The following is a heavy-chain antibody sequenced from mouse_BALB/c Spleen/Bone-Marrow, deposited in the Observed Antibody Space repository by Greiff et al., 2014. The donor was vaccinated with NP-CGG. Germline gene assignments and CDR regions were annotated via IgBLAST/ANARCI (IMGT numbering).Heavy chain of an antibody. V-gene: IGHV1-4*01. Sequence: QVQLKESGAELARPGASVKMSCKASGYTFTSYTMQWIRQRPGQGLEWIGYIVPSSDYTNYNQNFKDKATLTADKSSSTAYMQLNSLTPEDVAVYYCAREARTGDWFAYWGQGTLVTVSA. CDR1: GYTFTSYT. CDR3: AREARTGDWFAY. J-gene: IGHJ3*01. CDR2: IVPSSDYT. D-gene: IGHD4-1*01.